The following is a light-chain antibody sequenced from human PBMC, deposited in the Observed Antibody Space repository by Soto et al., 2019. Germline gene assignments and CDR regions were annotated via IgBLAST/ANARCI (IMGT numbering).Light chain of an antibody. J-gene: IGLJ1*01. Sequence: QSALTQPPSVSGSPGQSVTISCTGTSSDVGGYNSVSWYQHHPGKAPKVMIYEVNKRPSGVPDRFSGSKSGNTASLTFSGRQAEDEADYYCCSYAGSNTYVFGTGTKVTVL. V-gene: IGLV2-8*01. CDR3: CSYAGSNTYV. CDR2: EVN. CDR1: SSDVGGYNS.